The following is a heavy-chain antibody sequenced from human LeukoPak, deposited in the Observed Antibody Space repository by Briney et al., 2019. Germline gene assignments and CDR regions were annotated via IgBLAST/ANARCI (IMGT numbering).Heavy chain of an antibody. J-gene: IGHJ4*02. CDR3: ARGQGTVTTH. CDR2: INHSGST. CDR1: GGSFSGYY. V-gene: IGHV4-34*01. D-gene: IGHD4-11*01. Sequence: SETLSLTCAVYGGSFSGYYWSWIRQPPGKGLEWIGEINHSGSTNYNPSLKSRVTISLDTSKNHFSLNLSSVTAADTAVYYCARGQGTVTTHWGQGTLVTVSS.